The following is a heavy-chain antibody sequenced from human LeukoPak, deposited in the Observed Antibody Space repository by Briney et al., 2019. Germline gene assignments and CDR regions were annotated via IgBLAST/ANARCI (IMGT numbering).Heavy chain of an antibody. CDR2: IYYSGST. D-gene: IGHD1-1*01. Sequence: SVTLSLTCTVSGGSISSGGYYWSWIRQHPGKGLEWIGSIYYSGSTNYNPSLQGRVTISLDTSRNQFSLKLSSVTAADTAVYYCASGDNDPLFDYWGQGTLVTVSS. J-gene: IGHJ4*02. V-gene: IGHV4-31*03. CDR1: GGSISSGGYY. CDR3: ASGDNDPLFDY.